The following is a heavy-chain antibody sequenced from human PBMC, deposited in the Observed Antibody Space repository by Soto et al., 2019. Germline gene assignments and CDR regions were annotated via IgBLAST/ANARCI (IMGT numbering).Heavy chain of an antibody. J-gene: IGHJ4*02. CDR1: GFTFSGYA. CDR2: ISYDGSYK. V-gene: IGHV3-30-3*01. Sequence: GGSLRLSCAASGFTFSGYAMHWVRQAPGKGLEWVAVISYDGSYKYYADSVKGRFTISRDNSKNTLDLQMNSLRAEDTAVYYCARKAGSAEAGSYIDDWGQGTLVTVSS. CDR3: ARKAGSAEAGSYIDD. D-gene: IGHD6-13*01.